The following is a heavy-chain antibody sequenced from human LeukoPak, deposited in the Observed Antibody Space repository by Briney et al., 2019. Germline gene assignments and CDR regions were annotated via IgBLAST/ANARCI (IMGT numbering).Heavy chain of an antibody. CDR3: ARDPAWDP. CDR1: GCSISSGYY. Sequence: SETLSLTCTVSGCSISSGYYWGWIRQPPGKGLEWIGSIYHSGSTYYNPSLKSRVTISVDTSKNQFSLKLSSVTAADTAVYYCARDPAWDPWGQGTLVTVSS. J-gene: IGHJ5*02. D-gene: IGHD2-2*01. V-gene: IGHV4-38-2*02. CDR2: IYHSGST.